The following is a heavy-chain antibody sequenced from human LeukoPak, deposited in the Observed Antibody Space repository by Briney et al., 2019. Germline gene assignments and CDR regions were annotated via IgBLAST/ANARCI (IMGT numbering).Heavy chain of an antibody. Sequence: SETLSLTCTVSGYSISSGYYWSWIRQPPGKGLEWIGYIYYSGSTNYNPSLKSRVTISVDTSKNQFSLKLSSVTAADTAVYYCARGELHYDILTGYSAQNAFDIWGQGTMVTVSS. CDR3: ARGELHYDILTGYSAQNAFDI. J-gene: IGHJ3*02. CDR2: IYYSGST. D-gene: IGHD3-9*01. V-gene: IGHV4-61*01. CDR1: GYSISSGYY.